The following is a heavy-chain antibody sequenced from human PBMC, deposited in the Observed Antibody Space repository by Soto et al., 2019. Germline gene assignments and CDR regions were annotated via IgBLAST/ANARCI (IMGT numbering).Heavy chain of an antibody. CDR1: GFTFSTYA. CDR2: LSGSGGTT. V-gene: IGHV3-23*01. J-gene: IGHJ4*02. Sequence: GSLRLSCSTSGFTFSTYAMNWVRQAPGKGLEWVSALSGSGGTTYYADSVRGRFTISRDNSKNTLFLQMSSLRAEDTALYYCAKQRAGYGSGSDTFYFDFWGQGTLVTVSS. D-gene: IGHD3-10*01. CDR3: AKQRAGYGSGSDTFYFDF.